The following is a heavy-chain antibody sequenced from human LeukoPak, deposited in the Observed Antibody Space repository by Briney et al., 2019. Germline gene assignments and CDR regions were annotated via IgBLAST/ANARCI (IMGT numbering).Heavy chain of an antibody. J-gene: IGHJ4*02. CDR1: GGTFSSYA. CDR2: IIPIFGTA. V-gene: IGHV1-69*13. D-gene: IGHD3-10*01. CDR3: ARTTLNYGSGSYYPQYFDY. Sequence: SVKVSCKASGGTFSSYAISWVRQAPGQGLEWMGGIIPIFGTANYAQKFQGRVTITADESTSTAYMELSSLRSEDTAVYYCARTTLNYGSGSYYPQYFDYWGQGTLVTVSS.